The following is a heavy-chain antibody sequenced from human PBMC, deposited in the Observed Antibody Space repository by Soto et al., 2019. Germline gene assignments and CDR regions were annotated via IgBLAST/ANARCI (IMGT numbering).Heavy chain of an antibody. CDR1: GDIVSSNSAA. Sequence: SQTLSLTCAISGDIVSSNSAAWNWIRQSPSKGLEGLGRTFYRSKWYNDYTVSVKSRITINPDTSKNQFSLQLNSVTPEDTAVYYCARGYSSGLYRGEFDYWGQGTLVTVSS. CDR3: ARGYSSGLYRGEFDY. D-gene: IGHD6-19*01. CDR2: TFYRSKWYN. V-gene: IGHV6-1*01. J-gene: IGHJ4*02.